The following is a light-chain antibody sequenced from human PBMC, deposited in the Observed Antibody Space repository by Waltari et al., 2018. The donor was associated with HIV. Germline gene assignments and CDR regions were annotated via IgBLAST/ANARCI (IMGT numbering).Light chain of an antibody. CDR3: SSYAGSNNFV. J-gene: IGLJ1*01. Sequence: QSALTQPPSASGSPGQSVTISCTGTSRDVGGYTYVSWYQQHPGKAPKLMIYEVTMRPSGVPDRFSGSKSGNTASLTVSGLQAEDEADYYCSSYAGSNNFVFGTGTKVTVL. CDR2: EVT. CDR1: SRDVGGYTY. V-gene: IGLV2-8*01.